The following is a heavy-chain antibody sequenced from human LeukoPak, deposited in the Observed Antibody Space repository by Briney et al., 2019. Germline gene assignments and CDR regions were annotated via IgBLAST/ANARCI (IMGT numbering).Heavy chain of an antibody. D-gene: IGHD2-2*02. Sequence: ASVKVSCKASGYTFTGYYMHWVRQAPGQGLEWMGWINPNSGGTNYAQKFQGRVTMTRDTSTSTAYMELSRLRSDDTAVYYCAAILTDGIVVVPAAIQSDYWGQGTLVTVSS. J-gene: IGHJ4*02. CDR1: GYTFTGYY. CDR2: INPNSGGT. V-gene: IGHV1-2*02. CDR3: AAILTDGIVVVPAAIQSDY.